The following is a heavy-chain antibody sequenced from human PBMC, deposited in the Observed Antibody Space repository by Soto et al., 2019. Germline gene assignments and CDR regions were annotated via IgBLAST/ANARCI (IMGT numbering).Heavy chain of an antibody. D-gene: IGHD3-10*01. Sequence: PMGSLRLSCAASVFTFNNYAMSCVRHAPGKGLEWVSAISGNGISTYYADSVRGRFTISRDNSENTLFLQMNRLRADDPAVYYCTRDSISMVRGPHNWFDCWGQGTLVTGSS. CDR3: TRDSISMVRGPHNWFDC. V-gene: IGHV3-23*01. J-gene: IGHJ5*01. CDR2: ISGNGIST. CDR1: VFTFNNYA.